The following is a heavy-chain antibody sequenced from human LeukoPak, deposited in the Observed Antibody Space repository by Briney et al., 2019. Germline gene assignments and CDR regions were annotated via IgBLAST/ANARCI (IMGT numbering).Heavy chain of an antibody. CDR1: GYTFTSYG. CDR3: ARDQGNVLRYFDWLPSHYYFDY. J-gene: IGHJ4*02. V-gene: IGHV1-18*01. D-gene: IGHD3-9*01. Sequence: GASVKVSCKASGYTFTSYGISWVRQAPGQGLEWMGWIRAYNGNTNYAQKLQGRVTMTTDTSTSTAYMELRSLRSDDTAVYYCARDQGNVLRYFDWLPSHYYFDYWGQGTLVTVSS. CDR2: IRAYNGNT.